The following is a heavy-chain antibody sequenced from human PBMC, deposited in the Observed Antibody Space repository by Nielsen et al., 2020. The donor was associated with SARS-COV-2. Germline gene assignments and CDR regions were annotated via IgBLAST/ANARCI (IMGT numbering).Heavy chain of an antibody. CDR2: INPSGGST. V-gene: IGHV1-46*01. Sequence: ASVKVSCKASGYTFTSYYMHWVRQAPGQGLEWMGIINPSGGSTSYAQKFQGRVTMTRDTSTSTVYMELSSLRSEDTAVYYCARDHNGFWSGYWLYYYYGMDVWGQGTTVTVSS. J-gene: IGHJ6*02. CDR3: ARDHNGFWSGYWLYYYYGMDV. D-gene: IGHD3-3*01. CDR1: GYTFTSYY.